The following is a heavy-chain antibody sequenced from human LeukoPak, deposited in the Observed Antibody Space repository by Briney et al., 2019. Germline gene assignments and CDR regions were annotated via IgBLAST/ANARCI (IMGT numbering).Heavy chain of an antibody. J-gene: IGHJ4*02. Sequence: GGSLRLSCAASGFTFSYYWMSWVRQAPGKGLEWVANIKQDGSEKYYVDSVKGRFTTSRDNAKNSLYLQMNSLRAEDTAVYYCARDSLNGYNWAFDYWGQGTLVTVSS. CDR1: GFTFSYYW. CDR2: IKQDGSEK. V-gene: IGHV3-7*01. CDR3: ARDSLNGYNWAFDY. D-gene: IGHD5-24*01.